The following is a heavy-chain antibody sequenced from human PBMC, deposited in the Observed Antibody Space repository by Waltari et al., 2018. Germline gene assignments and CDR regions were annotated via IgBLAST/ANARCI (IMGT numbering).Heavy chain of an antibody. CDR3: ARHLNWNYEDSGAFDI. CDR2: IIPIFGTA. Sequence: QVQLVQSGAEVKKPGSSVKVSCKASGGTFSSYANSWVRQAPGQGLEWMGGIIPIFGTANYAQKFQGRVTVTTDESTSTAYMELSSLRSEDTAVYYCARHLNWNYEDSGAFDIWGQGTMVTVSS. V-gene: IGHV1-69*05. J-gene: IGHJ3*02. CDR1: GGTFSSYA. D-gene: IGHD1-7*01.